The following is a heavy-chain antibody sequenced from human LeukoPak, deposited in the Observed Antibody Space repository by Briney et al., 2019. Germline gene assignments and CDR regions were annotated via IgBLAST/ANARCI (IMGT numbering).Heavy chain of an antibody. V-gene: IGHV4-34*01. Sequence: ASETLSLTCAVYGGSFSGYYWSWIRQPPGKGLEWIGEINHSGSTNYNPSLKSRVTISVDTSKYQFSLKLSSVTAADTAVYYCARGLLWFGITAYGMDVWGQGTTVTVSS. J-gene: IGHJ6*02. CDR2: INHSGST. D-gene: IGHD3-10*01. CDR1: GGSFSGYY. CDR3: ARGLLWFGITAYGMDV.